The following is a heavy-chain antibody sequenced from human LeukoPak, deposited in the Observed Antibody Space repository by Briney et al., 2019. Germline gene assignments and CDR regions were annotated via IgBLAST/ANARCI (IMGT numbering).Heavy chain of an antibody. CDR1: GGSISSGSYY. CDR2: IYTSGST. CDR3: ARDGTGANYDFWSGYYTGIFGFDP. J-gene: IGHJ5*02. D-gene: IGHD3-3*01. Sequence: SETLSLTRTVSGGSISSGSYYWSWIRQPAGKGLEWIGRIYTSGSTNYNPSLKSRVTISVDTSKNQFSLKLSSVTAADTAVYYCARDGTGANYDFWSGYYTGIFGFDPWGQGTLVTVSS. V-gene: IGHV4-61*02.